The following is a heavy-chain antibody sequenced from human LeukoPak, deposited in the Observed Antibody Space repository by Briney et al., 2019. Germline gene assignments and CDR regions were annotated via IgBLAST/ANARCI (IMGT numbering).Heavy chain of an antibody. CDR3: TRGGQLRGMGYFFDS. CDR2: IRSRGYGGTT. V-gene: IGHV3-49*04. Sequence: GGSLRLSCTASGFNFGDFAMSWVRQAPGKGLEWMGLIRSRGYGGTTQYGVSIRGGFTISRDDSKSIAYLQMNSLETEDTAVYYCTRGGQLRGMGYFFDSWGQGLPVTVSS. J-gene: IGHJ4*02. CDR1: GFNFGDFA. D-gene: IGHD2-15*01.